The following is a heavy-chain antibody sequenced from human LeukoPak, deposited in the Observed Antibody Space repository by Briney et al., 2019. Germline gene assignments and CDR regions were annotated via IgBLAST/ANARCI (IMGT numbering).Heavy chain of an antibody. V-gene: IGHV4-34*01. D-gene: IGHD3-22*01. CDR3: AKPRQTYYYDSSGYYTLDY. CDR1: GGSFSGYY. Sequence: ASETLSLTCAVYGGSFSGYYWSWIRQPPGKGLEWIGEINHSGSTNYNPSLKSRVTISVDTSKNQFSLKLSSVTAADTAVYYCAKPRQTYYYDSSGYYTLDYWGQGTLVTVSS. J-gene: IGHJ4*02. CDR2: INHSGST.